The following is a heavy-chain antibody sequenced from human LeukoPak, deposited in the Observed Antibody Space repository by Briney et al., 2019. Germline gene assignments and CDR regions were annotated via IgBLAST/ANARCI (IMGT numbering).Heavy chain of an antibody. J-gene: IGHJ6*03. CDR1: GGSLSSYY. CDR3: ARDGQLAYYYYMDV. Sequence: SETLSLTCTVSGGSLSSYYWSWIRQPPGKGLEWTGYIYYSGSTNYNPSLKSRVTISIDTSKNQFSLKLSSVTAADTAVYYCARDGQLAYYYYMDVWGKGTTVTVSS. D-gene: IGHD6-6*01. V-gene: IGHV4-59*01. CDR2: IYYSGST.